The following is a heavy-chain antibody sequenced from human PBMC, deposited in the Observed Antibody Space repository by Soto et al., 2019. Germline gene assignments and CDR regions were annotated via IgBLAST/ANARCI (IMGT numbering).Heavy chain of an antibody. Sequence: ASVKVSCKASGGTFSSYAISWVRQAPGQGLEWMGGIIPIFGTANYAQKFQGRVTITADESTSTAYMELSSLRSEDTAVYYCARVNDYVWGSYRYGYDYWGQGTLVTVSS. CDR3: ARVNDYVWGSYRYGYDY. D-gene: IGHD3-16*02. CDR2: IIPIFGTA. CDR1: GGTFSSYA. V-gene: IGHV1-69*13. J-gene: IGHJ4*02.